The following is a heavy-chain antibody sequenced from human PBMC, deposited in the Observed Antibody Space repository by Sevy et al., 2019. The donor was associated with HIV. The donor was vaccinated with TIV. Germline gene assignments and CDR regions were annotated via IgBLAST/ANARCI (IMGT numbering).Heavy chain of an antibody. CDR1: GFIFNSYV. Sequence: GGSLRLSFAASGFIFNSYVMSWVRKAPGKGLEWVSSISGRGGYTYYADPVKGRFTISRDNSNNMLYLQMNSLRAEDTAVYYCEAITTAGRDYWGQGTLVTVSS. CDR2: ISGRGGYT. CDR3: EAITTAGRDY. J-gene: IGHJ4*02. D-gene: IGHD1-1*01. V-gene: IGHV3-23*01.